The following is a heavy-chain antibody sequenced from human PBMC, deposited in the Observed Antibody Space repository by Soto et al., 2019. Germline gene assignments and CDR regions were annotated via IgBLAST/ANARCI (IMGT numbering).Heavy chain of an antibody. J-gene: IGHJ4*02. Sequence: QVQLVQSGAEVKKPESSVKVSCKAPGGTFSTYAISWVLQAPGQGLEWMGGIIPMFGTANYAQRFQDRLTITADEYTNRGYRELSSLTSEDTAVYFCASGIQRWLRRINNGYSGWGQGTLVTGSS. D-gene: IGHD5-12*01. CDR2: IIPMFGTA. V-gene: IGHV1-69*12. CDR1: GGTFSTYA. CDR3: ASGIQRWLRRINNGYSG.